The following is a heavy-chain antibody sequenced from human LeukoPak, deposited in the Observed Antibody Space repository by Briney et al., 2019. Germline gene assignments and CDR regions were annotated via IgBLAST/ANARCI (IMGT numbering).Heavy chain of an antibody. CDR1: GGTFSSYA. D-gene: IGHD3-9*01. V-gene: IGHV1-69*06. CDR2: IIPIFGTA. CDR3: ARVRLGVLRYFDWLNYFDY. Sequence: SVKVSCKASGGTFSSYAISWVRQAPGQGLEWMGGIIPIFGTANYAQKFQGKVTITADKSTSTAYMELSSLRSEDTAVYYCARVRLGVLRYFDWLNYFDYWGQGTLVTVSS. J-gene: IGHJ4*02.